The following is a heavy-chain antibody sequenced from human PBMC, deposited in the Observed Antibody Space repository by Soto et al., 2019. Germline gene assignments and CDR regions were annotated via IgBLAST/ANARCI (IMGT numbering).Heavy chain of an antibody. Sequence: ASVKVSCKAPGGTFNNYGFSWVRQTPGQGLEWMGGVIPMFGTPKYAQRFQGRVAISADESTTTVYMELSGLRSDDTAIYYCAREKLPQRRPYYYEPSDSFEHWGQGTLVTVSS. J-gene: IGHJ4*02. D-gene: IGHD3-22*01. CDR3: AREKLPQRRPYYYEPSDSFEH. CDR2: VIPMFGTP. V-gene: IGHV1-69*13. CDR1: GGTFNNYG.